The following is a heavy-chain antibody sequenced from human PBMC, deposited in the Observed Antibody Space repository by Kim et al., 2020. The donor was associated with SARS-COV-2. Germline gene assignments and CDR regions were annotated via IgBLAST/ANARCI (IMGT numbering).Heavy chain of an antibody. J-gene: IGHJ4*02. Sequence: GGSLRLSYAASGFSFSSYEMNWVRQAPGKGLEWVSYISNSGSVIYHADSVRGRFTISRDNAKNSLYLQMNNLRVEDTAVYYCVRQGYYESSGHYFWGQGALVTFSS. D-gene: IGHD3-22*01. CDR1: GFSFSSYE. CDR3: VRQGYYESSGHYF. CDR2: ISNSGSVI. V-gene: IGHV3-48*03.